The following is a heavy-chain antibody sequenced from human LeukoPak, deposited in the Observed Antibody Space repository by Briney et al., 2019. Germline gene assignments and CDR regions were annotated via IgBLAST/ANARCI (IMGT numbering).Heavy chain of an antibody. CDR3: ARRDYFDSSGSATTFDL. J-gene: IGHJ3*01. D-gene: IGHD3-22*01. CDR1: GYSFTSYW. Sequence: GESLKISGKGSGYSFTSYWIGWVRQMPGKGLEWMGIIYPGDSDTRYSPSFQGQVTISADKSISTASLQWSSLQASDTAMYYCARRDYFDSSGSATTFDLWGQGTMVTVSS. V-gene: IGHV5-51*01. CDR2: IYPGDSDT.